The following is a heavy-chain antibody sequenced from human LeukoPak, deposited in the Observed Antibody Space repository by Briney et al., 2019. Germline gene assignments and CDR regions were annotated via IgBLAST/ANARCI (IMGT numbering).Heavy chain of an antibody. D-gene: IGHD2-2*02. Sequence: GGSLRLSCAASGFTFSDYWMTWVRQALGKGLEWVANIKQDGSENYYVDSVKGRFTISRDNAKNSLYLLMNSLRAEDTAVYYCASPYCSSTSCYTGFQHWGQGTLVTVSS. V-gene: IGHV3-7*01. CDR1: GFTFSDYW. CDR3: ASPYCSSTSCYTGFQH. J-gene: IGHJ1*01. CDR2: IKQDGSEN.